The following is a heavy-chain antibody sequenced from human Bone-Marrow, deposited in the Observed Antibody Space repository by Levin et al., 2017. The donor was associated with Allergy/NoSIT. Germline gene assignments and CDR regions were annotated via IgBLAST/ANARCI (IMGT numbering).Heavy chain of an antibody. J-gene: IGHJ6*02. V-gene: IGHV3-11*01. Sequence: GGSLRLSCAAPGFTFSDHYMTWIRQRPGKGLEWVSYISSSGFSIHYADSVKGRVTISRDNAKKSMYLEMNSLGGEDTAVYYCARSSKSGFYYGLDVWGQGTTVTVFS. D-gene: IGHD4-11*01. CDR1: GFTFSDHY. CDR2: ISSSGFSI. CDR3: ARSSKSGFYYGLDV.